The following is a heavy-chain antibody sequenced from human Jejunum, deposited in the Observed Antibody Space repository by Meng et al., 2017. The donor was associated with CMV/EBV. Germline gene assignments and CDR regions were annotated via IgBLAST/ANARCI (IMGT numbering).Heavy chain of an antibody. V-gene: IGHV3-30-3*01. Sequence: SGFTFRNYAMHWVRQIPGKGLEWVAIISHAGTSPYYADSVMGRFSISRDNSRNTLYLDVNSLRTEDTALYYCAREVSTETTNWFDYWGQGTLVTVSS. CDR2: ISHAGTSP. CDR1: GFTFRNYA. CDR3: AREVSTETTNWFDY. D-gene: IGHD1-14*01. J-gene: IGHJ4*02.